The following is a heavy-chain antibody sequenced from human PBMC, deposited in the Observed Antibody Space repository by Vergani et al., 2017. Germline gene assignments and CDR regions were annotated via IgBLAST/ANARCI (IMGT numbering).Heavy chain of an antibody. J-gene: IGHJ4*02. D-gene: IGHD3-22*01. CDR3: ARRIQNYDSTPFDY. CDR2: IYYSGST. CDR1: GGSISSSSYY. V-gene: IGHV4-39*01. Sequence: QLQLQESGPGLVKPSETLSLTCTVSGGSISSSSYYWGWIRQPPGKGLEWIGSIYYSGSTYYNPSLKSRVTISVDTSKNHFSLKLRSVTAADTAVYYCARRIQNYDSTPFDYWGQGTLVTVAS.